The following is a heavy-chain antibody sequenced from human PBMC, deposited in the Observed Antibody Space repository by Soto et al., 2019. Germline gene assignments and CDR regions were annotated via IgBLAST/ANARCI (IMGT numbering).Heavy chain of an antibody. CDR2: VIPILGTA. J-gene: IGHJ4*02. V-gene: IGHV1-69*01. Sequence: QVQLVQSGAEVKKPGSSVKVSCTASGGSLRNSVISWVRQAPAQSLEWMGGVIPILGTANYAQKFQGRVTMTADEATSTAYMDLSSLSPDDTAVYDCARLGHPGHWGPGTLVIVSS. CDR3: ARLGHPGH. CDR1: GGSLRNSV.